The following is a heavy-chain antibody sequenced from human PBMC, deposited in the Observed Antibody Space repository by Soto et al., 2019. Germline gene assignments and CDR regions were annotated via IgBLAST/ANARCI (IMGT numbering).Heavy chain of an antibody. CDR1: ELGFQGYG. D-gene: IGHD1-26*01. CDR3: VRDGVGTTTFFGYFDY. Sequence: GGSLRLSCEASELGFQGYGMHWVRQAPGKGPEWVAVTRHDGTNTYYADSVRGRFAISRDNSKNTLYLQMNSLGAEDTALYYCVRDGVGTTTFFGYFDYWGQGTLVTVSS. CDR2: TRHDGTNT. V-gene: IGHV3-33*01. J-gene: IGHJ4*02.